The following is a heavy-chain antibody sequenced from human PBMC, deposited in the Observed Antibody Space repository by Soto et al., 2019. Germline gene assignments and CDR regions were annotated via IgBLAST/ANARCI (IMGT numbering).Heavy chain of an antibody. Sequence: GGSLRRSCVACGFSFSNYSMHWVRQAPGKRLQYVAGISTHWASTYYADSVKGRFTISSDNSRSTMYLQMCSLSAEDTAVSFFLRSSGYKRFYYYGLRVWGKGTTVAVAS. CDR1: GFSFSNYS. V-gene: IGHV3-64*02. J-gene: IGHJ6*01. CDR3: LRSSGYKRFYYYGLRV. D-gene: IGHD6-25*01. CDR2: ISTHWAST.